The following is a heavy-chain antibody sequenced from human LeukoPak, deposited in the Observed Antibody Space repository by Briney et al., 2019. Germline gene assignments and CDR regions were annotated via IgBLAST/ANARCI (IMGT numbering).Heavy chain of an antibody. J-gene: IGHJ4*02. CDR2: INHSGST. CDR3: ARARRPARHYYDSSGYLGL. D-gene: IGHD3-22*01. V-gene: IGHV4-34*01. CDR1: GGSFSGYY. Sequence: SETLSLTCAVYGGSFSGYYWSWIRQPPGKGLEWIGEINHSGSTNYNPSLKSRVTISVDTSKNQFSLKLSSVTAADTAVYYCARARRPARHYYDSSGYLGLWGQGTLVTASS.